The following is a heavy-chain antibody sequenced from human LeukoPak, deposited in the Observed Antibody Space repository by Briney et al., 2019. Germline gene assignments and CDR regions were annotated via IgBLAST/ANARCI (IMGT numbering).Heavy chain of an antibody. V-gene: IGHV3-30-3*01. CDR3: AKDRAIWFGELFWFDP. CDR1: GFSFNAYA. Sequence: PGGSLRLSCAVSGFSFNAYAMHWVRQAPGKGLEWVAVISHDGSNENYADSVKGRFTISRDNSKNTLYLQMNSLRAEDTAVYYCAKDRAIWFGELFWFDPWGQGTLVTVSS. D-gene: IGHD3-10*01. CDR2: ISHDGSNE. J-gene: IGHJ5*02.